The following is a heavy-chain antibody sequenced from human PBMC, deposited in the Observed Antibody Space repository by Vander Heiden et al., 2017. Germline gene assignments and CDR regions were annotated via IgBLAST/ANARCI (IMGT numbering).Heavy chain of an antibody. Sequence: EVNLVESGGGLVQTGGSLRLSCAASGFTFSSYNMNWVRQATGKGLEWISYIRSSGSLIYYADSVKGRFTVSRDNARNSLFLQMNSLRTDDTAVYYCARDQSTMFYGMDVWGQVTTVTVSS. CDR3: ARDQSTMFYGMDV. CDR2: IRSSGSLI. J-gene: IGHJ6*02. V-gene: IGHV3-48*01. CDR1: GFTFSSYN. D-gene: IGHD2-2*01.